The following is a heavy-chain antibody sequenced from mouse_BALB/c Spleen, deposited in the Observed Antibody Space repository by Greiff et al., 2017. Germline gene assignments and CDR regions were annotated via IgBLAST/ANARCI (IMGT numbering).Heavy chain of an antibody. CDR1: GFNIKDTY. CDR3: ARDSSGHYFDY. V-gene: IGHV14-3*02. CDR2: IDPANGNT. Sequence: VQLKQSGAELVKPGASVKLSCTASGFNIKDTYMHWVKQRPEQGLEWIGRIDPANGNTKYDPKFQGKATITADTSSNTAYLQLSSLTSEDTAVYYCARDSSGHYFDYWGQGTTLTVSS. D-gene: IGHD3-2*01. J-gene: IGHJ2*01.